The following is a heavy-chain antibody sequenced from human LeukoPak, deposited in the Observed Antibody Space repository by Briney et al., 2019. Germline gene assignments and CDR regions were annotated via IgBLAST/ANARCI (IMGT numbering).Heavy chain of an antibody. D-gene: IGHD3-22*01. V-gene: IGHV3-30*02. Sequence: PGGSLRLSCAATGFNLTSYGMHWVRQAPGKGLEWVAFLRYGGSYDHADSVKGRFIIFADSSKNILYLLMHSLRVEDTAIYYCAKDREIGSGYHHLDYWGQGTLVTVSS. CDR3: AKDREIGSGYHHLDY. CDR2: LRYGGSY. CDR1: GFNLTSYG. J-gene: IGHJ4*02.